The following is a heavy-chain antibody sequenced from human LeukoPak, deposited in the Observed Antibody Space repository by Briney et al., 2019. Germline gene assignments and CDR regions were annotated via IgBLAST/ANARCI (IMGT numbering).Heavy chain of an antibody. V-gene: IGHV4-39*01. CDR2: ISYSGST. J-gene: IGHJ5*02. CDR1: GGSISSSNYY. D-gene: IGHD4-17*01. Sequence: SETLSLTCTVSGGSISSSNYYWGWIRQPPGKGLEWIGSISYSGSTYYNPSLKSRVTISVDTSKNQFSLKLNSVTAADTAVYYCARQPHDYARLRHWFDPWGQGTLVTVSS. CDR3: ARQPHDYARLRHWFDP.